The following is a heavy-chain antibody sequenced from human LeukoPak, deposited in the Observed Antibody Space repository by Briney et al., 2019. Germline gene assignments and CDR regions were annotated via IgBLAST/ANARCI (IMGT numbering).Heavy chain of an antibody. CDR1: GFTFSSYG. CDR2: ISGSGGST. CDR3: ARDAGIYDPYFDY. J-gene: IGHJ4*02. D-gene: IGHD5/OR15-5a*01. Sequence: GGTLRLSCAASGFTFSSYGMNWVRQAPGKGLEWVSAISGSGGSTYYADSVKGKFTISRNNSKNTLYLQMNSLRAEDTDVYYCARDAGIYDPYFDYWGQGTLVTVSS. V-gene: IGHV3-23*01.